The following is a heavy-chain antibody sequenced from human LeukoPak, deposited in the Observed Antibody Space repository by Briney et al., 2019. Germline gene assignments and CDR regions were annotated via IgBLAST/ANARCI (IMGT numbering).Heavy chain of an antibody. CDR3: ARHLRQWTSWGAFDI. Sequence: SETLSLTCAVYGGSFSGDFWSWLRQSPGKGLEWIGEINHGGSTTYNPSLQSRVTISVDTSKNQISLKLTSVTAADTAVYYCARHLRQWTSWGAFDIWGQGTMVTVSS. CDR1: GGSFSGDF. J-gene: IGHJ3*02. V-gene: IGHV4-34*01. CDR2: INHGGST. D-gene: IGHD2-2*01.